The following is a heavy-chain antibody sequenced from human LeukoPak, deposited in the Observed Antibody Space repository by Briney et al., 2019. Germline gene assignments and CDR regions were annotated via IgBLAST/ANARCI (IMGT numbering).Heavy chain of an antibody. CDR3: AGSYYDSWSGYSRFDY. V-gene: IGHV3-48*03. CDR1: GFTFSSYE. J-gene: IGHJ4*02. CDR2: ISSSGSTI. Sequence: GGSLRLSCAASGFTFSSYEMNWVRQAPGKGLEWVSYISSSGSTIYYADSVKGRFTISRDNAKNSLYLQMNSLTAEDTAVYYCAGSYYDSWSGYSRFDYWGQGTLVTVSS. D-gene: IGHD3-3*01.